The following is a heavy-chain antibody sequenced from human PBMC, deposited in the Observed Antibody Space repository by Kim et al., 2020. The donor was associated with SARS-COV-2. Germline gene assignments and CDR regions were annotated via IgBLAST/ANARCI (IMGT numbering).Heavy chain of an antibody. D-gene: IGHD6-13*01. Sequence: YSPYFQGQVTISADKSISTAYLQWSSLKASDTAMYYCARRAAAALNWFYPWGQGTLVTVSS. CDR3: ARRAAAALNWFYP. V-gene: IGHV5-51*01. J-gene: IGHJ5*02.